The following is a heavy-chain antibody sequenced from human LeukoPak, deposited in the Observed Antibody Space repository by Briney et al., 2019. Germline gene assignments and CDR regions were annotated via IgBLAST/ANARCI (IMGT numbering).Heavy chain of an antibody. CDR1: GGTFSSCT. D-gene: IGHD5-18*01. CDR3: VRDGYNYGSNWFDP. J-gene: IGHJ5*02. Sequence: ASVKVSCKASGGTFSSCTISWVRPAPGQGREWMGAINPTGTDTIYAQTFQGRVTMTRDLSTSTVYMELSSLRSEDTAVYYCVRDGYNYGSNWFDPWGQGTLVTVSS. CDR2: INPTGTDT. V-gene: IGHV1-46*01.